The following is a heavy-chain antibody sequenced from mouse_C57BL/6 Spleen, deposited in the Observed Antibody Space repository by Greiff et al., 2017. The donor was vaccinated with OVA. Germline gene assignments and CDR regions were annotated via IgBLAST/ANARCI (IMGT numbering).Heavy chain of an antibody. V-gene: IGHV1-61*01. D-gene: IGHD1-1*01. CDR1: GYTFTSYW. CDR2: IYPSDSET. J-gene: IGHJ2*01. Sequence: QVQLQQPGAELVRPGSSVKLSCKASGYTFTSYWMDWVKQRPGQGLEWIGNIYPSDSETHYNQKFKDKATLTVDKYSSTAYMQLSSLTSEDSAVYYCARGGTTVVEEKNYWGQGTTLTVSS. CDR3: ARGGTTVVEEKNY.